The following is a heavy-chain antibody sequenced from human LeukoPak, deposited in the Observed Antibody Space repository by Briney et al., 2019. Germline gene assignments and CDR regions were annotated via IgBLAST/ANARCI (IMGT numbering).Heavy chain of an antibody. J-gene: IGHJ4*02. CDR1: GGSLSSSSYY. CDR3: ARLYYDSSGYYQICYFDY. Sequence: SETLSLTCTVSGGSLSSSSYYWGWIRQPPGKGLEWIGSIYYSGSTYYNPSLKSRVTVSVDTSKNQFSLNLSSVTAADTAVYYCARLYYDSSGYYQICYFDYWGQGTLVTVSS. D-gene: IGHD3-22*01. V-gene: IGHV4-39*01. CDR2: IYYSGST.